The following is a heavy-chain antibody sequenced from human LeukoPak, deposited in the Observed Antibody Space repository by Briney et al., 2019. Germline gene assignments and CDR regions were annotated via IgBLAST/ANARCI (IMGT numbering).Heavy chain of an antibody. J-gene: IGHJ4*02. CDR3: ARSLSSRFSGPRRPYYFDS. CDR2: IKQDGSDK. D-gene: IGHD3-16*02. V-gene: IGHV3-7*01. Sequence: GGSLRLSCAASGFTFSSYWMSWVRQAPGKGLEWVANIKQDGSDKYYVDSVKGQFTISRDNAKSSLYLQMNSLRAEDTAVYYCARSLSSRFSGPRRPYYFDSWGQGTLVTVSS. CDR1: GFTFSSYW.